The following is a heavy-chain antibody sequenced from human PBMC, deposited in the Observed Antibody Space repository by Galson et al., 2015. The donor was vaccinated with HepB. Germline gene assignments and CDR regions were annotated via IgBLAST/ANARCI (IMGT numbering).Heavy chain of an antibody. Sequence: SVKVSCKASGGTFSTYAISWVRQAPGQGLEWMGGITPLFGTGKYAQKFQGRVTITADVSTTTAYMELSSLRSEDTAVYYCAREGYYYRGPPPFDYWGQGTLVTVSS. CDR3: AREGYYYRGPPPFDY. J-gene: IGHJ4*02. D-gene: IGHD3-22*01. CDR2: ITPLFGTG. V-gene: IGHV1-69*13. CDR1: GGTFSTYA.